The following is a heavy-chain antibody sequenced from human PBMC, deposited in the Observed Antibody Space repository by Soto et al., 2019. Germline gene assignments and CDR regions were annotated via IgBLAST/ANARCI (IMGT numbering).Heavy chain of an antibody. V-gene: IGHV4-31*03. CDR3: ARDASSGYRSSYYYGMDV. CDR2: IYYSGST. J-gene: IGHJ6*02. D-gene: IGHD3-22*01. Sequence: SETLSLTCTVSGGSISSGGYYWSWIRQHTGKGLEWIGYIYYSGSTYCNPSLKGRVTISVDTSKNQFSLKLSSVIAADTAVYYCARDASSGYRSSYYYGMDVWGQGTTVTVSS. CDR1: GGSISSGGYY.